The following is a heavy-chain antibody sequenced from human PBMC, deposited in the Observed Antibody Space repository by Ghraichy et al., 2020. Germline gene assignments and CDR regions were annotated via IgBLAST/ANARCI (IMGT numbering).Heavy chain of an antibody. CDR1: GFTFSSYE. CDR3: ARFGFGPSDAFDI. CDR2: ISSSGSTI. D-gene: IGHD3-10*01. V-gene: IGHV3-48*03. Sequence: GGSLRLSCAASGFTFSSYEMNWVRQAPGKGLEWVSYISSSGSTIYYADSVKGRFTISRDNAKNSLYLQMNSLRAEDTAVYYCARFGFGPSDAFDIWGQGTMVTVSS. J-gene: IGHJ3*02.